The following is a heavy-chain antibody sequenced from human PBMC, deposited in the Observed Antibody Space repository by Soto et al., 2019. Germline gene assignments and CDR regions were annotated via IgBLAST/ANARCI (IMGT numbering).Heavy chain of an antibody. D-gene: IGHD3-3*01. CDR3: ARLPEGGTIFGVVIMGIHGMDV. CDR2: IDPSDSYT. Sequence: PGESLKISCKGSGYSFTSYWISWVRQMPGKGLEWMGRIDPSDSYTNYSPSFRGHVTISADKPISTAYLQWSSLKASDTAMYYCARLPEGGTIFGVVIMGIHGMDVWGQGXTVTVSS. CDR1: GYSFTSYW. J-gene: IGHJ6*02. V-gene: IGHV5-10-1*01.